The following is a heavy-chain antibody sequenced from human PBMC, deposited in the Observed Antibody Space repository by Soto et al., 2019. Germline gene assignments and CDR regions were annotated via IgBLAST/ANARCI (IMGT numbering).Heavy chain of an antibody. D-gene: IGHD3-16*02. CDR2: ISYDGSNK. Sequence: GGSLRLSCAASGFTFSSYAMHWVRQAPGKGLEWVAVISYDGSNKYHADSVKGRFTISRDNSKNTLFLQMNSLRAEDTAVYYCARGEGGYYDNVWGSYRIDYWGQGTLVTVSS. V-gene: IGHV3-30-3*01. J-gene: IGHJ4*02. CDR1: GFTFSSYA. CDR3: ARGEGGYYDNVWGSYRIDY.